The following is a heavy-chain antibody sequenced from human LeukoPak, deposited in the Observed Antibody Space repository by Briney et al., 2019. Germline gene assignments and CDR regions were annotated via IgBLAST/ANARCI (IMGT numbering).Heavy chain of an antibody. Sequence: SETPSLTCTVFGGSISSSSYYWGWIRQPPGKGLEWIGSIYYSGSTYYNPSLKSRVTISVDTSKNQFSLKLSSVTAADTAVYYCARFYFPTHFDDWGQGTLITVSS. CDR1: GGSISSSSYY. CDR2: IYYSGST. J-gene: IGHJ4*02. V-gene: IGHV4-39*07. CDR3: ARFYFPTHFDD. D-gene: IGHD2/OR15-2a*01.